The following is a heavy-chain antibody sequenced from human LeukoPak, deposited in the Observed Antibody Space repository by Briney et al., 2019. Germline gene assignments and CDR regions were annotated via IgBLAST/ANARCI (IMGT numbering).Heavy chain of an antibody. CDR2: ISTDGSRK. Sequence: GGSLRLSCAASGFTFSSYWMHWVRQAPGKGLVWVSRISTDGSRKDYTDSVKGRFTISRDNAKNTLYLQMNSLRAEDTAVYYCARVELLQGFDYWGQGTLVTVSS. D-gene: IGHD2-15*01. CDR3: ARVELLQGFDY. V-gene: IGHV3-74*01. J-gene: IGHJ4*02. CDR1: GFTFSSYW.